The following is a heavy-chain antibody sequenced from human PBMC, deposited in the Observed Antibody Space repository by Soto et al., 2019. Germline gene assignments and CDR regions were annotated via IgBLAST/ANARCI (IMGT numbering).Heavy chain of an antibody. D-gene: IGHD6-19*01. Sequence: PSETLSLTCTVSGGSLSSYYWSWIRQPPGKGLEWIGTIYYSGNAFYNPSLKSRVTISVDTSRNQFSMKLNSVTAADTAVYYCTDMLGQWLPRDWGQGTVVTVSS. CDR2: IYYSGNA. J-gene: IGHJ4*02. V-gene: IGHV4-59*04. CDR1: GGSLSSYY. CDR3: TDMLGQWLPRD.